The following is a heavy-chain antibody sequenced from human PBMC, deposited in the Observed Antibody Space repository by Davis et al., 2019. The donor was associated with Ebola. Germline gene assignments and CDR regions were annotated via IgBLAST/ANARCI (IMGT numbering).Heavy chain of an antibody. D-gene: IGHD1-7*01. CDR1: GFTFSNYW. CDR2: INSDGSST. Sequence: HTGGSLRLSCAASGFTFSNYWMHWVRQAPGKGLVWVSRINSDGSSTTYADSVKGRFTCSRDNSKSTVYLQMNSLRVEDTAVYYCAKEHFAGTTGFDNWGQGTLVTVSS. J-gene: IGHJ4*02. CDR3: AKEHFAGTTGFDN. V-gene: IGHV3-74*01.